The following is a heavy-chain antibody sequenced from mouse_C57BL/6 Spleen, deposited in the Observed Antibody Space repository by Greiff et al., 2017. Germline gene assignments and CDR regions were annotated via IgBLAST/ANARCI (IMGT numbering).Heavy chain of an antibody. CDR1: GFSLTSYG. CDR2: IWGGGST. CDR3: DKHGDYGSSYLAY. J-gene: IGHJ3*01. Sequence: QVQLQESGPGLVAPSQSLSITCTVSGFSLTSYGVDWVRQPPGQGLEWLGVIWGGGSTNYNSALMSRLSISKDNSKSQVFLKMNSMQTDDTAMYYRDKHGDYGSSYLAYWGQGTLVTVSA. V-gene: IGHV2-9*01. D-gene: IGHD1-1*01.